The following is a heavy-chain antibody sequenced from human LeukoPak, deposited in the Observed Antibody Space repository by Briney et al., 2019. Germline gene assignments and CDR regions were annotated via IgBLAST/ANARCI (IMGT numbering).Heavy chain of an antibody. V-gene: IGHV4-38-2*01. CDR2: IHHRGST. CDR3: ARNRSVTTAPGFDH. J-gene: IGHJ4*02. Sequence: TSETLSLTCAVSGYSIRSGDYWGWVRQSPGKGLEWIESIHHRGSTHYNPSLKSQVTISVDTSKNQCSLMLSSVTAADTAVYYCARNRSVTTAPGFDHWGQGTLVTVSS. D-gene: IGHD4-17*01. CDR1: GYSIRSGDY.